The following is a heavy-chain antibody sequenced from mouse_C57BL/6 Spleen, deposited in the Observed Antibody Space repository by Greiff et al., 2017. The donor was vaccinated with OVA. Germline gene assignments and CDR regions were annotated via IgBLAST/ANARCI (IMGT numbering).Heavy chain of an antibody. Sequence: EVKLVESGEGLVKPGGSLKLSCAASGFTFSSYAMSWVRQTPEKRLEWVAYISSGGDYIYYADTVKGRFTISRDNARNTLYLQMSSLKSEDTAMYYGTSLDYDYDRSIGYAMDYWGQGTSVTVSS. D-gene: IGHD2-4*01. CDR3: TSLDYDYDRSIGYAMDY. CDR1: GFTFSSYA. V-gene: IGHV5-9-1*02. J-gene: IGHJ4*01. CDR2: ISSGGDYI.